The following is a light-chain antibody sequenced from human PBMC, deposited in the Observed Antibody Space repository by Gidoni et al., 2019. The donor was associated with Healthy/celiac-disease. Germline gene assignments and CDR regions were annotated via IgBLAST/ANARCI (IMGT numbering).Light chain of an antibody. CDR1: QSISSY. CDR2: AAA. J-gene: IGKJ1*01. Sequence: DIQMTQTPSSLSATVGDRVTITSRASQSISSYLNRYQQKPGKAPKLLIYAAASLQSGVPSRFSGIGSGTDFTLTISSLQPEDFATYYCQQSYSTPWTFGQGTKVEIK. V-gene: IGKV1-39*01. CDR3: QQSYSTPWT.